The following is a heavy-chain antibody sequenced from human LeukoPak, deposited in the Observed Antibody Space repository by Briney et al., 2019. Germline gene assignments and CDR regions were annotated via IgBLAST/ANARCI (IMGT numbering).Heavy chain of an antibody. CDR2: VASGGGRT. V-gene: IGHV3-23*01. Sequence: GGSLRLSCAASGFTFSSYAMNWVRQPPGGGLEWVSSVASGGGRTFYADSVKGRFTISRDNSKNRLYLQMNSLRAGDTAVYYCAKDVTAATTXXXHFDYWGQGTLVTVSS. J-gene: IGHJ4*02. CDR3: AKDVTAATTXXXHFDY. CDR1: GFTFSSYA. D-gene: IGHD4-11*01.